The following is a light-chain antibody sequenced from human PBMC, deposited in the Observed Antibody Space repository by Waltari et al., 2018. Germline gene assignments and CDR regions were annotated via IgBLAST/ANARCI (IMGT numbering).Light chain of an antibody. CDR1: QNINKL. CDR3: QEYNNWPIT. Sequence: EVVMTQSPATLSVSPGERVTLSCRASQNINKLLAWYQQKPGQAPRLLIYRASTRATGIPVRFSGSGSGTEFTLTISSLQSEDFAIYYCQEYNNWPITFGQGTRLEIK. V-gene: IGKV3-15*01. CDR2: RAS. J-gene: IGKJ5*01.